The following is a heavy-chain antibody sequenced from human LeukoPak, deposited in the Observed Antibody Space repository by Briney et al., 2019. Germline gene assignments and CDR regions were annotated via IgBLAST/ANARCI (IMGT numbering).Heavy chain of an antibody. J-gene: IGHJ4*02. V-gene: IGHV3-48*03. CDR3: ARTMAF. CDR2: ISSGGLTM. D-gene: IGHD5-24*01. Sequence: PGGSLRLSCAASGFTFSSYVMNWVRQAPGRELEWVSYISSGGLTMYYADSVKGRFTISRDNAKNSLYLQMNSLRAEDTAVYYCARTMAFWGQGTLVAVSS. CDR1: GFTFSSYV.